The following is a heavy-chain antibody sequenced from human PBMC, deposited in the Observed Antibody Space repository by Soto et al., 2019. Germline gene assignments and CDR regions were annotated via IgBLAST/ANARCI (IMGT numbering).Heavy chain of an antibody. CDR1: RSSLDHYY. D-gene: IGHD3-16*01. J-gene: IGHJ4*02. CDR3: ARGSLGPDY. V-gene: IGHV4-4*07. CDR2: VFPTGNT. Sequence: QVQLQESGPGLVKPSETVSLTCTVSRSSLDHYYWSCIRQPAGKGLEWIGRVFPTGNTNYNPSLKRRVTMSVDTSKNQFYLKIESVTVADTAVYYCARGSLGPDYWGQGTLVTVSS.